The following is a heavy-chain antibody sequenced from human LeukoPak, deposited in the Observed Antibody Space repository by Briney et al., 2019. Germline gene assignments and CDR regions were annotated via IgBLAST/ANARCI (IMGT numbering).Heavy chain of an antibody. Sequence: GGSLRLSCAASGFTFSSYAMTWVRQAPGKGLEWVSVISGTGDSTYYADSVKGQFTISRDNSMNTLYLQMNSLRAEDTAVYYCARDGYGSGSYSFDYWGQGTLVTVSS. V-gene: IGHV3-23*01. CDR2: ISGTGDST. D-gene: IGHD3-10*01. CDR1: GFTFSSYA. CDR3: ARDGYGSGSYSFDY. J-gene: IGHJ4*02.